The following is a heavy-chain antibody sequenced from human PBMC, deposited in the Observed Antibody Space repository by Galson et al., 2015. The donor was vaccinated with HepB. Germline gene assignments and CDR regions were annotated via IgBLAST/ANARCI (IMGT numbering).Heavy chain of an antibody. CDR2: ITPSGDNT. CDR3: AKVFPEKTDGWYRQALYYFDS. J-gene: IGHJ4*01. CDR1: GFPFSYYA. Sequence: SLRLSCAASGFPFSYYAMTWVRQAPGKGLEWVSAITPSGDNTYSADSLKGRFTISRDNSKNTVFLQMKSLRADDTAMYFCAKVFPEKTDGWYRQALYYFDSWGHGRRVTVSS. D-gene: IGHD6-19*01. V-gene: IGHV3-23*01.